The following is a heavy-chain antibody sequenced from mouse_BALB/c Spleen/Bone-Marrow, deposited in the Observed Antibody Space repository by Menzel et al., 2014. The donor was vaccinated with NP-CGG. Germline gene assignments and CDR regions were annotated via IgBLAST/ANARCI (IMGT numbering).Heavy chain of an antibody. V-gene: IGHV14-1*02. CDR2: IDPENGNT. CDR3: ARWDSSGYVGFAY. CDR1: GFNIKDYY. J-gene: IGHJ3*01. Sequence: EVMLVESGAELVRPGALVKLSCKASGFNIKDYYMHWVKQRPEQGLEWIGWIDPENGNTIYDPKFQGKASITPDTSSNTAYLQLSSLTSEDTAVYYCARWDSSGYVGFAYWGQGTLVTVSA. D-gene: IGHD3-2*01.